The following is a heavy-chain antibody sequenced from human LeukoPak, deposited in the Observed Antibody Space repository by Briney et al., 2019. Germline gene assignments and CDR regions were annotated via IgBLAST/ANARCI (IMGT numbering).Heavy chain of an antibody. CDR1: GYTFGTHW. CDR3: ARGGFVGVDY. Sequence: ASVKVSCKASGYTFGTHWMHWVRQAPGQGLEWMGIINPSGDFRSYAQKFKGRVTVTRDMSTRTVYMELSDLRPDDTALYYCARGGFVGVDYWGQGTLVTVSS. J-gene: IGHJ4*02. CDR2: INPSGDFR. D-gene: IGHD2-8*01. V-gene: IGHV1-46*01.